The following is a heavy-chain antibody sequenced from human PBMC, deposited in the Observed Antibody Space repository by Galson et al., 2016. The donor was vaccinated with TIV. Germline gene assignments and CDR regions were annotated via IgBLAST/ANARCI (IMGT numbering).Heavy chain of an antibody. Sequence: ETLSLTCTVSGGSVSSSTYFWAWVRQPPGEGLEWIGTVYYDGTTYTNPSLKSPVTLSVGSSKNQISLKLSSVTAADTAIYFCARHGPWSFYFDFWGQGTLVTVSS. J-gene: IGHJ4*02. V-gene: IGHV4-39*01. CDR3: ARHGPWSFYFDF. CDR1: GGSVSSSTYF. D-gene: IGHD3-16*02. CDR2: VYYDGTT.